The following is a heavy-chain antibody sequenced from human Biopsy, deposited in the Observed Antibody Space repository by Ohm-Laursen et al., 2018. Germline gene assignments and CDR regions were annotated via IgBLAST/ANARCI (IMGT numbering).Heavy chain of an antibody. J-gene: IGHJ4*02. D-gene: IGHD3-3*01. CDR1: GGTFSDYA. Sequence: SSVKVSCKASGGTFSDYAISWVRQAPGEGLEWMGGIIAVSGLVNYAPKFQGRVSITADKSTTTAYMELSNLKSEDTAVYYCATPFQYYDSWGGYPPFDHWGQGTLVTVSS. CDR2: IIAVSGLV. V-gene: IGHV1-69*17. CDR3: ATPFQYYDSWGGYPPFDH.